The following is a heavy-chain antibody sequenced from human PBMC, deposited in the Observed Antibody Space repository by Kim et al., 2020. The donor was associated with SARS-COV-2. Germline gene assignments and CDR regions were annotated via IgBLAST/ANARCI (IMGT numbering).Heavy chain of an antibody. CDR1: GFTFSSYS. CDR3: ARDPSIAAADRGAFDI. CDR2: ISSSSSSYI. J-gene: IGHJ3*02. Sequence: GGSLRLSCAASGFTFSSYSMNWVRQTPGKGLEWVSSISSSSSSYIYYADSVKGRFTISRDNAKNSLYLQMNSLRAEDTAVYYCARDPSIAAADRGAFDIWGQGTMVTVSS. D-gene: IGHD6-13*01. V-gene: IGHV3-21*01.